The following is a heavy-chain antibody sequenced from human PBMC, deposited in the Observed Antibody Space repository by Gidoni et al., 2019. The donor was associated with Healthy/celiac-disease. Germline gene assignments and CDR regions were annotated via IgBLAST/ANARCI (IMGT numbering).Heavy chain of an antibody. CDR2: IIPIFGTA. D-gene: IGHD6-13*01. Sequence: SCKASGGTFSSYAISWVRQAPGQGLEWMGGIIPIFGTANYAQKFQGRVTITADESTSTAYMELSSLRSEDTAVYYCAGGGWYSSSWYLDYWGQGTLVTVSS. J-gene: IGHJ4*02. V-gene: IGHV1-69*01. CDR3: AGGGWYSSSWYLDY. CDR1: GGTFSSYA.